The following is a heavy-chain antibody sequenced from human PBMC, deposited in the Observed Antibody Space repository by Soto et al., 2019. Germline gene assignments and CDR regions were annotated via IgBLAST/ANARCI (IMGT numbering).Heavy chain of an antibody. D-gene: IGHD3-10*01. Sequence: VAVISYDGSNKYYADSVKGRFTISRDNSKNTLYLQMNSLRAEDTAVYYCARDHVYYHGSGSHIDYWGQGTLVTVSS. J-gene: IGHJ4*02. CDR3: ARDHVYYHGSGSHIDY. CDR2: ISYDGSNK. V-gene: IGHV3-30-3*01.